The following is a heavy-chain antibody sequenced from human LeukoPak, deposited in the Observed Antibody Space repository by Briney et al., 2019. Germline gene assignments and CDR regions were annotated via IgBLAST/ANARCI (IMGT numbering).Heavy chain of an antibody. CDR2: INPNGGGT. D-gene: IGHD1-20*01. CDR3: AGLPRYNWNEPLDY. V-gene: IGHV1-2*02. CDR1: GYTFTDYY. J-gene: IGHJ4*02. Sequence: ASVKVSCKASGYTFTDYYMHWVRQAPGQGLEWMGWINPNGGGTKYAQKFQGRVTMTRDTSINTAYVELTRLTYDDTAVYYCAGLPRYNWNEPLDYWGQGTLVTVSS.